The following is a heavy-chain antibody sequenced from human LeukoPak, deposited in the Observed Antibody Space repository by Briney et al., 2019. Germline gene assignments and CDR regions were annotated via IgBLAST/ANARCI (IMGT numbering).Heavy chain of an antibody. D-gene: IGHD1-26*01. Sequence: ASVKVSCKASGYTFTSYGTSWVRQAPGQGLEWMGWISAYNGNTNYAQKLQGRVTMTTDTSTSTAYMELRSLRSDDTAVYYCARDYSGSYGSHGAFDIWGQGTMVTVSS. J-gene: IGHJ3*02. CDR1: GYTFTSYG. V-gene: IGHV1-18*01. CDR2: ISAYNGNT. CDR3: ARDYSGSYGSHGAFDI.